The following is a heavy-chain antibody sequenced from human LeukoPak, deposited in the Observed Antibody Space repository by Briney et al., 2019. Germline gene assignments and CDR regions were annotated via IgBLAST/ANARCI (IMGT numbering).Heavy chain of an antibody. CDR1: GFTFSNYW. CDR2: ISSSSSYI. Sequence: GGSLRLACAASGFTFSNYWMHWVRQAPGKGLEWVSSISSSSSYIYYADSVKGRFTISRDNAKNSLYLQMNSLRAEDTAVYYCARDLAVAGTCDYWGQGTLVTVSS. V-gene: IGHV3-21*01. D-gene: IGHD6-19*01. J-gene: IGHJ4*02. CDR3: ARDLAVAGTCDY.